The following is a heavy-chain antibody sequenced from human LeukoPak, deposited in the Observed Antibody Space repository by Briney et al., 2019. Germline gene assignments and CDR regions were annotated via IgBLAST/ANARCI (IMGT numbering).Heavy chain of an antibody. D-gene: IGHD1-26*01. CDR3: ATGHHSGSFGTYAY. V-gene: IGHV1-24*01. Sequence: ASVKVSCKVSGYTLTELSMHWVRQAPGKGLEWMGGFDPEDGETIYAQKFQGRVTMTEDTSTDTAYMELSSLRSEDTAVYYCATGHHSGSFGTYAYWGQGTLVTVSS. CDR2: FDPEDGET. CDR1: GYTLTELS. J-gene: IGHJ4*02.